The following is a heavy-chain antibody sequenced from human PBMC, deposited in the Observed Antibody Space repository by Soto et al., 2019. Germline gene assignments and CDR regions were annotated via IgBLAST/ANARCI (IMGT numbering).Heavy chain of an antibody. CDR3: ARDPGSGYDPGDY. D-gene: IGHD5-12*01. Sequence: QVQLVQSGAEVKKPGSSVKVSCKASGDTFTIFAISWVRQAPGQGLEWMGGIIPTIGTTNYAQRFQGRITITGAESTGTAYMELGSLKSEDTAVYYCARDPGSGYDPGDYWGQGTLVTVSS. J-gene: IGHJ4*02. CDR1: GDTFTIFA. V-gene: IGHV1-69*12. CDR2: IIPTIGTT.